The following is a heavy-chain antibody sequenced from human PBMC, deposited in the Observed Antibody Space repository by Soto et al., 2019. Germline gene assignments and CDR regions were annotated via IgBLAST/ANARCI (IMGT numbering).Heavy chain of an antibody. CDR1: GLTFGSRA. CDR2: ITDTGGDA. D-gene: IGHD3-10*01. V-gene: IGHV3-23*01. CDR3: ARGSTDSYPGSRIFDF. Sequence: SLRLSCVASGLTFGSRAMSWVRQAPGEGLQWVSTITDTGGDAKYADSVRGRFVISRDNSKKTLYLQMTSLTAEDSAMYFCARGSTDSYPGSRIFDFWGRGTLVTVSS. J-gene: IGHJ4*02.